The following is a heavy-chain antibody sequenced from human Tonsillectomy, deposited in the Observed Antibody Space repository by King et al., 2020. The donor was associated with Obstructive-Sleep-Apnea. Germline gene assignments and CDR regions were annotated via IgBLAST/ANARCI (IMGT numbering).Heavy chain of an antibody. V-gene: IGHV1-46*03. Sequence: VQSGAEVKKPGASVKVSCKASGYTFTSFYMHWVRQAPGQGLEWMGLINPTGSSTTYAQKFQGRVTMTRDTSTSTVYKELSSLGSEDTAVYYCARGGGSTSLAVGGQGTTVTVSS. J-gene: IGHJ6*02. CDR2: INPTGSST. CDR1: GYTFTSFY. CDR3: ARGGGSTSLAV. D-gene: IGHD2-2*01.